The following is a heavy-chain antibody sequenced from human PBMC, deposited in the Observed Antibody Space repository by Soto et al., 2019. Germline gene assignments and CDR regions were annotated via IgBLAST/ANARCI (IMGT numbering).Heavy chain of an antibody. D-gene: IGHD2-2*01. CDR3: ARTKRIEAPFDY. J-gene: IGHJ4*02. CDR1: GYTFTSYA. CDR2: INAGNGNT. Sequence: ASVKVSCKASGYTFTSYAMHWVRQAPGQRLEWMGWINAGNGNTKYSQKFQGRVTITRDTSASTAYMELSSLRSEDTAVYYCARTKRIEAPFDYWGEGTLVTVSS. V-gene: IGHV1-3*01.